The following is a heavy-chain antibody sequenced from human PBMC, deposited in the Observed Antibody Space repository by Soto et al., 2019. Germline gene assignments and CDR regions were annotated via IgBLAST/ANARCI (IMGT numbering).Heavy chain of an antibody. Sequence: SQTLSLTCAISGDSVSSNSAAWTWIRQSPSSGLEWLGRTYYRSKWYKDYAVSVESRITINPDTSNNQFYLQLNSVTPEDTAVYYCAMGNWGTGYFYYYMDVWGKGTTVTVSS. J-gene: IGHJ6*03. D-gene: IGHD3-16*01. CDR1: GDSVSSNSAA. CDR3: AMGNWGTGYFYYYMDV. CDR2: TYYRSKWYK. V-gene: IGHV6-1*01.